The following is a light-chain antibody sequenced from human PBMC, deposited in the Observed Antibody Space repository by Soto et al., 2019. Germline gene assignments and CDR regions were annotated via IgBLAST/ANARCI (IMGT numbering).Light chain of an antibody. CDR3: QHLNSYPFT. V-gene: IGKV1-9*01. CDR1: PGISSY. Sequence: DIQLTQSPSFLSASVGDRVTITCRASPGISSYLAWYQQTPGKAPKLLIYAASTLQSGVPSRFSGSGSWTEFTLTISSLQPEYFANYYCQHLNSYPFTFGQGTKLEIK. J-gene: IGKJ2*01. CDR2: AAS.